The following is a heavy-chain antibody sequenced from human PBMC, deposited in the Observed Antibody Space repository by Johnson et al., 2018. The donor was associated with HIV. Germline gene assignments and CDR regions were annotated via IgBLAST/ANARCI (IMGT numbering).Heavy chain of an antibody. CDR2: ISYDGSNK. CDR3: ARAPWSYCGGDCYGYPPDAFDI. Sequence: QVQLVESGGGVVQPGRSLKVSCAASGFTFSSYAMHWVRQAPGKGLEWVAVISYDGSNKYYADSVKGRFTISRDNSKNTLYLQMNSLRAEDTAVYYCARAPWSYCGGDCYGYPPDAFDIWGQGTRVTVSA. J-gene: IGHJ3*02. V-gene: IGHV3-30-3*01. CDR1: GFTFSSYA. D-gene: IGHD2-21*02.